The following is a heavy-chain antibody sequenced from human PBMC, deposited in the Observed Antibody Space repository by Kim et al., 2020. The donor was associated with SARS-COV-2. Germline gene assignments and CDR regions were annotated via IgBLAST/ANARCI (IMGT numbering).Heavy chain of an antibody. CDR1: GFTVSSNY. CDR2: IYSGGST. J-gene: IGHJ4*02. Sequence: GGSLRLSCAASGFTVSSNYMSWVRQAPGKGLEWVSVIYSGGSTYYADSVKGRFTISRHNSKNTLYLQMNSLRAEDTAVYYCARERDGYNSGYFDYWGQGTLVTVSS. V-gene: IGHV3-53*04. D-gene: IGHD5-12*01. CDR3: ARERDGYNSGYFDY.